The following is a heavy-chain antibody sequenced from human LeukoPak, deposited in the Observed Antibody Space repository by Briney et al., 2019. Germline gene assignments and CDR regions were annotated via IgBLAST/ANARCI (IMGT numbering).Heavy chain of an antibody. CDR1: GFNVSDYF. Sequence: PGGSLRLSCAASGFNVSDYFMAWVRQAPGKGLEWVSIIYSGGPTYYAASVRGRPTLTRDEPTNTLHLQVHSLLVEDTAVYYCVRAMNSLGYPFEHWGQGTLVTVSS. V-gene: IGHV3-53*01. CDR3: VRAMNSLGYPFEH. D-gene: IGHD5-12*01. CDR2: IYSGGPT. J-gene: IGHJ4*02.